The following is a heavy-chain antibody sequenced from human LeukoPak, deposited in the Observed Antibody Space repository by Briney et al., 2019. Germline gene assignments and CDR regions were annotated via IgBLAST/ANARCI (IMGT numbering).Heavy chain of an antibody. CDR2: IYYSGSA. V-gene: IGHV4-59*08. CDR3: ARGRGQQLGNFDY. CDR1: GGSINSHQ. J-gene: IGHJ4*02. D-gene: IGHD6-13*01. Sequence: SSETLSLTCTVSGGSINSHQWSWIRQPPGKGLEWIGNIYYSGSANYNPSLKSRVIISVDTSKNQFSLKLSSVTAADTAVYYCARGRGQQLGNFDYWGQGTLVTVSS.